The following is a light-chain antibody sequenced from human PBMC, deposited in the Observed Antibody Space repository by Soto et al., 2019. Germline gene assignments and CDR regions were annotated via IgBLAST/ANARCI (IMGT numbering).Light chain of an antibody. CDR2: DDN. CDR1: RIGSKS. Sequence: SYELTQPPSVSVAPGQTARIACEGTRIGSKSVHWYQQKPGQAPVLVVYDDNHRPSGIPERFSGSNPGNTATLTISRVEAGDEADYYCQVWDTRSDHYVFGTGTKLTVL. CDR3: QVWDTRSDHYV. V-gene: IGLV3-21*02. J-gene: IGLJ1*01.